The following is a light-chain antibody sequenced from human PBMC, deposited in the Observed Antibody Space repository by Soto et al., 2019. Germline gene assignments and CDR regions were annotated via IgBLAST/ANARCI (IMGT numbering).Light chain of an antibody. CDR1: QSVGRY. CDR3: QQRSNWPSLS. V-gene: IGKV3-11*01. J-gene: IGKJ4*01. CDR2: DAS. Sequence: EIVLTQSPATLSLSPGERATLSCRASQSVGRYLAWYQQKPGQAPRLLIYDASNRATGIPARFSGSGSGTDFTLTISSLEPEDFAVYHCQQRSNWPSLSFGGGTKVDIK.